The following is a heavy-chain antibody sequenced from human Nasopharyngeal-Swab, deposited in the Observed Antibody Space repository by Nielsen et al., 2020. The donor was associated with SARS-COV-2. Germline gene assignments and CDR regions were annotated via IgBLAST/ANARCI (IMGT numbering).Heavy chain of an antibody. Sequence: GESLKISCAASGFTFSGSAMHWVRQASEKGLEWVGRIRSKANSYATAYAASVKGRFTISRDDSKNTAYLQMNSLKTEDTAVYYCTRHYDSSGYGYWGQGTLVTVSS. V-gene: IGHV3-73*01. CDR3: TRHYDSSGYGY. CDR2: IRSKANSYAT. J-gene: IGHJ4*02. CDR1: GFTFSGSA. D-gene: IGHD3-22*01.